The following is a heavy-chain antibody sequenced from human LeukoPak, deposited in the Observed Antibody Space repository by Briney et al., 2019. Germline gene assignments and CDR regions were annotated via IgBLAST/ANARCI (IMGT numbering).Heavy chain of an antibody. J-gene: IGHJ4*02. CDR3: ARDRITMVNEDPGEFDY. V-gene: IGHV4-61*02. D-gene: IGHD3-10*01. CDR2: IHTSGST. Sequence: SETLSLTCTVSGGSISSGSYYWSWIRQPAEKGPEWIGRIHTSGSTNYNPSLKSRVTISVDTSKNQFSLKLSSVTAADTAVYYCARDRITMVNEDPGEFDYWGQGTLVTVSS. CDR1: GGSISSGSYY.